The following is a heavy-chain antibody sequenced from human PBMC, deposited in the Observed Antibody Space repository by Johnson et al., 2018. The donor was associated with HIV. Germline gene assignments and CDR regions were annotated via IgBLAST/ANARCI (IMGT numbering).Heavy chain of an antibody. CDR1: GFTFDDYA. J-gene: IGHJ3*02. D-gene: IGHD3-10*01. CDR3: AKDMLPWFGEFPWAFDVFDI. V-gene: IGHV3-9*01. CDR2: ISWNSGSV. Sequence: VHLVESGGGLVKPGGSLRLSCAASGFTFDDYAMHWVRQAPGKGLEWVSGISWNSGSVGYADSVKGRLTISRDNSKKSLYLDMNSLRAEDTAFYYCAKDMLPWFGEFPWAFDVFDIWGQGTMVTVSS.